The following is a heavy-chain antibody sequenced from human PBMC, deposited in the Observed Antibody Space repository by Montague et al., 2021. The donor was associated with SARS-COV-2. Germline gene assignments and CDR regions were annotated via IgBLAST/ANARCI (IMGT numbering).Heavy chain of an antibody. CDR3: ARFWSGYVDK. V-gene: IGHV4-59*01. CDR1: GGSIRSYY. J-gene: IGHJ4*02. Sequence: SETLSLTCSFSGGSIRSYYWSWNRLPPGKPLEWLGYIYYTGETTXNPSLKSRVTISVDTSRSQFSLRLTSVTAADTAVYFCARFWSGYVDKWSQGTLVTVSS. CDR2: IYYTGET. D-gene: IGHD3-3*01.